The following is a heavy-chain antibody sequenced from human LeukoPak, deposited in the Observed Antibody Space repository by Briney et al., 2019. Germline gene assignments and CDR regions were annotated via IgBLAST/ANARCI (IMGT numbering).Heavy chain of an antibody. CDR1: GGSISSYY. D-gene: IGHD3-16*02. Sequence: SETLSLTCTVSGGSISSYYWSWIRQPAGKGLEWIGRIYTSGSTNYDPSLKSRVTMSVDTSKNQFSLKLSSVTAADTAVYYCATDVVMITFGGVIVPGAFDIWGQGTMVTVSS. V-gene: IGHV4-4*07. J-gene: IGHJ3*02. CDR3: ATDVVMITFGGVIVPGAFDI. CDR2: IYTSGST.